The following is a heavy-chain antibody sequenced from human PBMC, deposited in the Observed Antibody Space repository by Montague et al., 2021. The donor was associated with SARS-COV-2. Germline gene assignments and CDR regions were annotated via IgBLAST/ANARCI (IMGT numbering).Heavy chain of an antibody. CDR1: GGSLSGFY. Sequence: SETLSLTCAVYGGSLSGFYWTWTRQAPGKGLEWVGEITHGGSTSYSPALKSRLTISLDTSKNQFSLKLDSVTAADTATYYCARSHDYRGNDYFDSWGQGALVIVSS. D-gene: IGHD4-23*01. V-gene: IGHV4-34*01. CDR3: ARSHDYRGNDYFDS. J-gene: IGHJ4*02. CDR2: ITHGGST.